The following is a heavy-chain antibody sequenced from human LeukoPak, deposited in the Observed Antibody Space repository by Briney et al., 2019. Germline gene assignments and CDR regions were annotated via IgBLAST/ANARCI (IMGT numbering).Heavy chain of an antibody. CDR2: IIPIFGTA. D-gene: IGHD4-17*01. CDR1: GDTFSSFA. V-gene: IGHV1-69*06. J-gene: IGHJ3*02. CDR3: ASPYDYGDHYLDALDI. Sequence: ASVKVSCKASGDTFSSFAVSWVRQAPGRGLEWMGRIIPIFGTANYAQRFQGRVTISADNSLSTAYMELSSLRSEDTAVYYCASPYDYGDHYLDALDIWGQGTMVTVSS.